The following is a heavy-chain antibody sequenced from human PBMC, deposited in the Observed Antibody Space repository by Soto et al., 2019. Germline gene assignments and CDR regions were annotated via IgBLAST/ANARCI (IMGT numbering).Heavy chain of an antibody. D-gene: IGHD3-10*01. CDR1: GYTFTSYG. Sequence: ASVKVSCKASGYTFTSYGISWVRQAPGQGLEWMGWISAYNGNTNYAQKLQGRVTMTTDTSTSTAYMELRSLRSDDTAVYYCARLPPVKVRRVIPYYYGMDVWGQGTTVTVSS. J-gene: IGHJ6*02. V-gene: IGHV1-18*01. CDR3: ARLPPVKVRRVIPYYYGMDV. CDR2: ISAYNGNT.